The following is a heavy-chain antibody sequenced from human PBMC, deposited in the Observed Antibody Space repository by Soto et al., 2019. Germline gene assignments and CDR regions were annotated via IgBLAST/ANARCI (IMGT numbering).Heavy chain of an antibody. Sequence: VKVSCKASGGTFSSYTISWVRQAPGQGLEWMGRIIPILGIANYAQKFQGRVTITADKSTSTAYMELSSLRSEDTAVYYCARDRPVEWPRPDAFDIWGQGTMVTVSS. D-gene: IGHD3-3*01. CDR3: ARDRPVEWPRPDAFDI. J-gene: IGHJ3*02. CDR2: IIPILGIA. CDR1: GGTFSSYT. V-gene: IGHV1-69*04.